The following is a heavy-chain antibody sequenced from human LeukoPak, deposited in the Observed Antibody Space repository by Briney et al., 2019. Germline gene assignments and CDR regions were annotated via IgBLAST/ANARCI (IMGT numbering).Heavy chain of an antibody. D-gene: IGHD6-13*01. V-gene: IGHV3-7*05. CDR2: IKQDGSEK. CDR1: GFTFSTYW. Sequence: GGSLRLSCAASGFTFSTYWMSWVRQAAGEGLEWVDNIKQDGSEKYYVDSVKGRFTISRDNAKNSLYLQMNSLRAEDTAVYYYATDLGIAAAGYFDYWGQGTLVTVSS. J-gene: IGHJ4*02. CDR3: ATDLGIAAAGYFDY.